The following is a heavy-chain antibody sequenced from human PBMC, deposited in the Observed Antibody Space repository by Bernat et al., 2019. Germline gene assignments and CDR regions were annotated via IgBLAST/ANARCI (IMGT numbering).Heavy chain of an antibody. CDR3: ARDYLRYGMDV. CDR2: ISSSGSTI. Sequence: EVQLVESGGGLVQPGGSLRLSCAASGFTFSSYEMNWVRQAPGKGLEWVSYISSSGSTIYYADSVKGRFTISRDNAKNSLYLQMNSLRAEDTAVYYRARDYLRYGMDVWGQGTTVTVSS. CDR1: GFTFSSYE. D-gene: IGHD3-16*02. J-gene: IGHJ6*02. V-gene: IGHV3-48*03.